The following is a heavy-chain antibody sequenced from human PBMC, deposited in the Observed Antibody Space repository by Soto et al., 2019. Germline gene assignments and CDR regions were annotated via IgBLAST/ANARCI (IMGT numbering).Heavy chain of an antibody. V-gene: IGHV3-7*05. J-gene: IGHJ4*02. Sequence: EVQLVESGGGLVQPGGSLRLSCAASGFTFSTYWMSWVRQAPGKGLEWVANMKEDGREIYYVDSVKGRFTISRDNAKNSLYLQMNSLRAEDTAVYYCARDLTYSGSNLNYFDSWGQGTLVTVSS. CDR1: GFTFSTYW. D-gene: IGHD1-26*01. CDR3: ARDLTYSGSNLNYFDS. CDR2: MKEDGREI.